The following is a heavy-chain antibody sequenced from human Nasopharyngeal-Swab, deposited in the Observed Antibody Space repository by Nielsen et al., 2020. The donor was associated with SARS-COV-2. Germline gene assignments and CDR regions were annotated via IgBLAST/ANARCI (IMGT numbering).Heavy chain of an antibody. Sequence: SETLSLTCAVYGGSFSGYYWSWIRQPPGKGLEWIGYIYYSGSTNYNPSLKSRVTISVDTSKNQFSLKLSSVTAADTAVYYCAREREVYDSSGYYTYGMDVWGQGTTVTVSS. D-gene: IGHD3-22*01. CDR2: IYYSGST. J-gene: IGHJ6*02. V-gene: IGHV4-59*01. CDR3: AREREVYDSSGYYTYGMDV. CDR1: GGSFSGYY.